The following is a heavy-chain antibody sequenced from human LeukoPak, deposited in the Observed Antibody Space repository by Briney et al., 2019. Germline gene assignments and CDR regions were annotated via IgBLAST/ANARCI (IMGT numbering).Heavy chain of an antibody. V-gene: IGHV4-34*01. J-gene: IGHJ4*02. CDR2: INHSGST. CDR1: GGSFSGYY. D-gene: IGHD1-26*01. Sequence: SETLPLTCAVYGGSFSGYYWSWIRQPPGKGLEWIGEINHSGSTNYNPSLKSRVTISVDTSKNQFSLKLSSVTAADTAVYYCVSRIVGATPFDYWGQGTLVTVSS. CDR3: VSRIVGATPFDY.